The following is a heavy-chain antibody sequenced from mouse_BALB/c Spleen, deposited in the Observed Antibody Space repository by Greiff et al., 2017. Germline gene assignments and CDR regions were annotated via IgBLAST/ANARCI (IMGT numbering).Heavy chain of an antibody. CDR3: ERSSYDYDGWYFDV. Sequence: EVKLVESGGGLVQPGGSRKLSCAASGFTFSSFGMHWVRQAPEKGLEWVAYISSGSSTIYYADTVKGRFTISRDNPKNTLFLQMTSLRSEDTAMYYCERSSYDYDGWYFDVWGAGTTVTVSS. CDR2: ISSGSSTI. V-gene: IGHV5-17*02. J-gene: IGHJ1*01. D-gene: IGHD2-4*01. CDR1: GFTFSSFG.